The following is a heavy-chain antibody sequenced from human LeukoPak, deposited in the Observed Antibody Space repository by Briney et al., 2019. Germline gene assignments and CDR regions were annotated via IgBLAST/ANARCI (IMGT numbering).Heavy chain of an antibody. J-gene: IGHJ4*02. D-gene: IGHD1-26*01. CDR3: ARGYMGATMGGDY. V-gene: IGHV3-20*01. Sequence: PGGSLRLSCAASGFTFSSYSMNWVRQAPGKGLEWVSGINWNGGSTGYADSVKGRFTISRDNAKNSLYLQMNSLRAEDTALYHCARGYMGATMGGDYWGQGTLVTVSS. CDR1: GFTFSSYS. CDR2: INWNGGST.